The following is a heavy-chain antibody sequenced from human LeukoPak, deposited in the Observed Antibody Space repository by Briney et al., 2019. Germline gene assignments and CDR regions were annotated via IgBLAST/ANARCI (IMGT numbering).Heavy chain of an antibody. CDR3: VRDVGAVRGEVYFDY. CDR2: ISGSGGST. J-gene: IGHJ4*02. CDR1: GFTFSSYA. Sequence: GGSLRLSCAASGFTFSSYAMSWVRQAPGKGLEWVSAISGSGGSTYYADSVKGRFTISRDNSKNTLYLQMNSLRAEDTAMYFCVRDVGAVRGEVYFDYWGQGTLVTVSS. V-gene: IGHV3-23*01. D-gene: IGHD3-10*01.